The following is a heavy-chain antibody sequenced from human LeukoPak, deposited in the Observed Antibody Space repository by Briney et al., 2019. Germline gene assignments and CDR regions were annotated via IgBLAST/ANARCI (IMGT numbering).Heavy chain of an antibody. CDR1: GGSISGSSYY. J-gene: IGHJ4*02. V-gene: IGHV4-39*01. D-gene: IGHD3-10*01. CDR2: IHYNGRT. Sequence: SETLSLTCTVSGGSISGSSYYWAWIRQPPGKGLEWIASIHYNGRTNYSPTLQSRVTISVDVSQNQFSLKVNSVTAADTADYYCATHRTNNYGSGQPFDFWGQGTLVTVSS. CDR3: ATHRTNNYGSGQPFDF.